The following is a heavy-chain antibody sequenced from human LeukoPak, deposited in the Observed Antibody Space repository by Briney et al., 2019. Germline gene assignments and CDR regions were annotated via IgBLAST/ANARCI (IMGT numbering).Heavy chain of an antibody. J-gene: IGHJ4*02. CDR2: TWYDGSNK. CDR1: GFTSSSYG. Sequence: PGGSLRLSCAASGFTSSSYGMHWVRQAPGKGLEWVAVTWYDGSNKYYADSVKGRFTTSRDNSKNTLYLQMNSLRAEDTAVYYCARPFYYYDSSGLDYWGQGTLVTVSS. V-gene: IGHV3-33*01. CDR3: ARPFYYYDSSGLDY. D-gene: IGHD3-22*01.